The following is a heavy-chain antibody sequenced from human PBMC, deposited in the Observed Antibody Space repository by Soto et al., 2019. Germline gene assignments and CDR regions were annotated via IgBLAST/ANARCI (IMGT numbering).Heavy chain of an antibody. V-gene: IGHV1-2*02. CDR1: GYPFTTYY. CDR2: IDPRSGGT. J-gene: IGHJ4*02. Sequence: ASVKVSCKVSGYPFTTYYIHWVRQAPGQGLGWMGWIDPRSGGTVYEQKFQGRVTMTRDTSISTVYMDLSGLTSDDTALYYCATDDYGIFPYWGQGSLVTVSS. D-gene: IGHD3-10*01. CDR3: ATDDYGIFPY.